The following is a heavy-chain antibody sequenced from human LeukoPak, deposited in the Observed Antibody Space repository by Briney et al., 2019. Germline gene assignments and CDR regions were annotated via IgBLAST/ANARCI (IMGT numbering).Heavy chain of an antibody. CDR3: ARGLRYFDWYFSD. CDR2: IYYSGST. CDR1: GFTFSSYW. V-gene: IGHV4-39*01. Sequence: PGGSLRLSCAASGFTFSSYWMTWVRQPPGKGLEWIGSIYYSGSTYYNPSLKSRVTISVDTSKNQFSLKLNSVTATDTAVYYCARGLRYFDWYFSDWGQGTLVTVSS. D-gene: IGHD3-9*01. J-gene: IGHJ4*02.